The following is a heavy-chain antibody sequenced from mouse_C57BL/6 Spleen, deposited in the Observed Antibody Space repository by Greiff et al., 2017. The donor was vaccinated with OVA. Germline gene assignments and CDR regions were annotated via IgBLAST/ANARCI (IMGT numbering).Heavy chain of an antibody. D-gene: IGHD2-3*01. CDR1: GYTFTSYW. Sequence: QVQLQQPGAELVKPGASVKLSCKASGYTFTSYWMHWVKQRPGQGLEWIGMIHPNSGSTNYNEKFKSKATLTVDKSSSTAYMQLSSLTSEDSAVYYCARLADGYCVYSMDYWGQGTSVTVSS. CDR2: IHPNSGST. J-gene: IGHJ4*01. CDR3: ARLADGYCVYSMDY. V-gene: IGHV1-64*01.